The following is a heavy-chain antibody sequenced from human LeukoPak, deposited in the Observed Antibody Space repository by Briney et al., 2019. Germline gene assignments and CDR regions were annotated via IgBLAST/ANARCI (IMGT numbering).Heavy chain of an antibody. Sequence: PGGSLRLSCAASGFTFSIYGMHWVRQAPDKGLEWVAFIWYDGSNKYYADSVKGRFTISRDNSKNTLYLQMNSLRTEDTAVYYCAKDRSGSSHNWFDPWGQGTLVTVSS. D-gene: IGHD1-26*01. CDR1: GFTFSIYG. CDR2: IWYDGSNK. V-gene: IGHV3-30*02. J-gene: IGHJ5*02. CDR3: AKDRSGSSHNWFDP.